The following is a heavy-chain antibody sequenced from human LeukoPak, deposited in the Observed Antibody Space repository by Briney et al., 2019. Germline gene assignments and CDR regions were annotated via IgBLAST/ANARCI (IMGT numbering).Heavy chain of an antibody. CDR3: AREDSSGYYAY. V-gene: IGHV4-59*01. D-gene: IGHD3-22*01. CDR1: GGSISSYY. CDR2: IHYSGST. J-gene: IGHJ4*02. Sequence: SETLSLTCTVSGGSISSYYWSWIRQPPGKGLEWIGYIHYSGSTNYNPSLKSRVTISVDTSKNQFSLKLSSVTAADTAVYYCAREDSSGYYAYWGQGTLVTVSS.